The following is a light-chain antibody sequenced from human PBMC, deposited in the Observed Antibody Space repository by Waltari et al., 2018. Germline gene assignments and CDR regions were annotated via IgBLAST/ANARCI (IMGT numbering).Light chain of an antibody. CDR3: CSYAGLGTYV. J-gene: IGLJ1*01. Sequence: QSALTQPASVSGTPGQSITISCTGTTSDVGNYDLVSWYQQPPGKAPKLLICQFIKRPYGVSSRFSGSKSGNTASLTSSGLQAEDEADYYCCSYAGLGTYVFGSGTKVTVL. CDR2: QFI. CDR1: TSDVGNYDL. V-gene: IGLV2-23*02.